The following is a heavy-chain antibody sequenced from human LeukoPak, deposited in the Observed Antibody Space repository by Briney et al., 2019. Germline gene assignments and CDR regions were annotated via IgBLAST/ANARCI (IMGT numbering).Heavy chain of an antibody. CDR2: IYYSGST. D-gene: IGHD6-13*01. Sequence: PSEALSLTCTVSGVSISSYYWSWIRQPPGKGLEWIGYIYYSGSTNYNPSLKSRVPLSLNTSKKQFSLKLSSVTAATTAVYYCARHDGSSWYYAFDVWGQGTMVTVSP. J-gene: IGHJ3*01. CDR1: GVSISSYY. CDR3: ARHDGSSWYYAFDV. V-gene: IGHV4-59*08.